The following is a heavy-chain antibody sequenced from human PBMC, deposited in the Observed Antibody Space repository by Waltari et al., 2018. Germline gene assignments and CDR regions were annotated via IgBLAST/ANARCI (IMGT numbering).Heavy chain of an antibody. CDR3: AREVVPTSTIVVNWFDP. J-gene: IGHJ5*02. CDR2: INTDTGNP. V-gene: IGHV7-4-1*02. D-gene: IGHD2-21*01. CDR1: GYTFTNYD. Sequence: QVQLVQSGSELKKPGASVTVSCKAIGYTFTNYDINWVRKAPGQGLEGMGWINTDTGNPTYAQGFTGRFVFSLDTSISTAYLQINSLKAEDTAIYYCAREVVPTSTIVVNWFDPWGQGTLVSVSS.